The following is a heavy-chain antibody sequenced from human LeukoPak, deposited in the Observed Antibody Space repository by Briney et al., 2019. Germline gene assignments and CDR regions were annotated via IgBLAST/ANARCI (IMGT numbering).Heavy chain of an antibody. CDR3: ARGRGIAARRGGVWFDP. Sequence: PSETLSLTCTVSGGSISSSSYYWGWIRQPPGKGLEWIVEINHSGSTNYNPSLKSRVTISVDTSKNQFSLKLSSVTAADTAVYYCARGRGIAARRGGVWFDPWGQGTLVTVSS. V-gene: IGHV4-39*07. J-gene: IGHJ5*02. CDR2: INHSGST. D-gene: IGHD6-6*01. CDR1: GGSISSSSYY.